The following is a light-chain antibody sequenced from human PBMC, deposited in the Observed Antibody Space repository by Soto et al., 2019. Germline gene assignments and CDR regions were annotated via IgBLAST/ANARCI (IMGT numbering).Light chain of an antibody. CDR3: SSYAGRSVYV. J-gene: IGLJ1*01. CDR2: GVT. CDR1: SSDVGTYDY. V-gene: IGLV2-8*01. Sequence: QSVLTQPPSASGSPGQSVTFSCTGTSSDVGTYDYVSWYQQYPGKAPKLLIYGVTRRPSGVPDRFSGSKSGNTAALTVSGLQAEDEAYYYCSSYAGRSVYVFGNGTKVTVL.